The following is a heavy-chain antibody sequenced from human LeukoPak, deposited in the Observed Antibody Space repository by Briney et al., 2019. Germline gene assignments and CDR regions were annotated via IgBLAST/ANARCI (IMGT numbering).Heavy chain of an antibody. V-gene: IGHV4-59*01. Sequence: PSETLSLTCTVSGGSISSYYWGWIRQPPGKGLEWIGYIYYSGTTNYNPSLKSRVTISVDTSKNPSSLKLSSVTAADTAVYYCATAASGNTYAFNIWGRGTMVTVSS. CDR1: GGSISSYY. J-gene: IGHJ3*02. D-gene: IGHD1-26*01. CDR3: ATAASGNTYAFNI. CDR2: IYYSGTT.